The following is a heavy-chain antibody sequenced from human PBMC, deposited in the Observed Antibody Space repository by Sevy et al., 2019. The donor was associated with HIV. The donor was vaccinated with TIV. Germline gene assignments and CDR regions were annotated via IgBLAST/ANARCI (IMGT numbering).Heavy chain of an antibody. CDR1: GFTFSSYA. J-gene: IGHJ3*02. CDR2: ISYEGSNK. Sequence: GGFLRLSCAASGFTFSSYAMHWVRQAPGKGLEWLAVISYEGSNKYYADSVKGRFTISRDNSKNTLYLQMNSLRAEDTAVYYCARDYHEGLLVLMVSGLAFDIWGQGTMVTVSS. CDR3: ARDYHEGLLVLMVSGLAFDI. D-gene: IGHD2-8*01. V-gene: IGHV3-30-3*01.